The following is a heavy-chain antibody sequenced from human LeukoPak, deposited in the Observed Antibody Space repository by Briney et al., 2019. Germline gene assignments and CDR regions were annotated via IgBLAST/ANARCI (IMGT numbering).Heavy chain of an antibody. J-gene: IGHJ4*02. CDR1: GITLSNYG. Sequence: GGSLRLSCAVSGITLSNYGMSWVRQALGKGLEWVAGISDSGGRTNYADSVKGRFTISRDNPKNTLYLQMNSLRAEDTAVYFCAKRGVVIRVILVGFHKEAYYFDSWGQGVLVTVSS. CDR3: AKRGVVIRVILVGFHKEAYYFDS. D-gene: IGHD3-10*01. V-gene: IGHV3-23*01. CDR2: ISDSGGRT.